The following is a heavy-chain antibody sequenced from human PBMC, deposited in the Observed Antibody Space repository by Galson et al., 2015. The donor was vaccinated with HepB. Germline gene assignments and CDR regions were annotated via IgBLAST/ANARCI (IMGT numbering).Heavy chain of an antibody. CDR2: IYYSGST. D-gene: IGHD3-22*01. CDR1: GGSISSGGYY. Sequence: TLSLTCTVSGGSISSGGYYWSWIRQHPGKGLEWIGYIYYSGSTYYNPSLKSRVTISVDTSKNQFSLKLSSVTAADTAVYYCARVRSSDYYDSSGYYGVDYWGQGTLVTVSS. CDR3: ARVRSSDYYDSSGYYGVDY. V-gene: IGHV4-31*03. J-gene: IGHJ4*02.